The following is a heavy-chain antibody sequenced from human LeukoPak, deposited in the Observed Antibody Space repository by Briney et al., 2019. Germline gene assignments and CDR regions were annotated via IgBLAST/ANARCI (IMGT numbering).Heavy chain of an antibody. Sequence: PSETLSLTCAVYGGSFSGYYWSWIRQPPGKGLEWIGEINHSGSTNYNPSLKSRVTISVDTSKNQFSLKLSSVTAADTAVYYCARGTHFVYNFWSGYFDYWGQGTLVTVSS. V-gene: IGHV4-34*01. CDR3: ARGTHFVYNFWSGYFDY. CDR1: GGSFSGYY. CDR2: INHSGST. J-gene: IGHJ4*02. D-gene: IGHD3-3*01.